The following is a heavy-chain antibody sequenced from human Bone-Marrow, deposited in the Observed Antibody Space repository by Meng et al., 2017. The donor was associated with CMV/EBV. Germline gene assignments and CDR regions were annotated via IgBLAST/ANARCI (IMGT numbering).Heavy chain of an antibody. D-gene: IGHD1-1*01. Sequence: GESLKISCAASGFDFSSYWMSWVRQAPGKGPQWVANIKHDGSEKYYVDSAKGRFTISRDNAKNSLYLQMSSLRAGDSVVYYCASGSRTASHPWGQGTLVTVSS. CDR2: IKHDGSEK. CDR3: ASGSRTASHP. J-gene: IGHJ5*02. CDR1: GFDFSSYW. V-gene: IGHV3-7*01.